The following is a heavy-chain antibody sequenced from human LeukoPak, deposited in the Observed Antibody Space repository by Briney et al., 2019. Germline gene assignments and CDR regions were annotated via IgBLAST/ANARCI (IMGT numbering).Heavy chain of an antibody. V-gene: IGHV3-74*01. D-gene: IGHD3-10*01. CDR1: GFTFRNYW. CDR3: ARAGGSGWFDP. CDR2: INIDGST. Sequence: PGGSLRLSCAASGFTFRNYWMHWVRQAPGKGLVWVSRINIDGSTRYADSVEGRFTISRDNAKNTLHLQMNSLRAEDTAVYYCARAGGSGWFDPWGQGTLVTVSS. J-gene: IGHJ5*02.